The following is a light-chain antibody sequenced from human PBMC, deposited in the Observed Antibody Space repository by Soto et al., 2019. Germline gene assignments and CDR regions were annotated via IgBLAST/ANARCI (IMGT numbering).Light chain of an antibody. Sequence: QSVRTQPPSLSATPGQRVNISCSGSFSNIGDNVVNWYQQLPGAAPKLLIYLNDQRPSGVPDRFSGSKSGTSAFLAISGLQSEDEADYYCAAWDDSLNALFGTGTKVTVL. CDR1: FSNIGDNV. V-gene: IGLV1-44*01. CDR3: AAWDDSLNAL. J-gene: IGLJ1*01. CDR2: LND.